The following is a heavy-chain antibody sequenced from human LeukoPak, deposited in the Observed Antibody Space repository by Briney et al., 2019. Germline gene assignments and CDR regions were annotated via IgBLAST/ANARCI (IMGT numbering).Heavy chain of an antibody. Sequence: GASVKVSCKVSGYTLTELSMHWVRQAPGKGLEWMGWINAGNGNTKYSQKFQGRVTITRDTSASTAYMELSSLRSEDTAVYYCARAIKYYYDSSGYTLDAFDIWGQGTMVTVSS. CDR2: INAGNGNT. CDR3: ARAIKYYYDSSGYTLDAFDI. D-gene: IGHD3-22*01. J-gene: IGHJ3*02. V-gene: IGHV1-3*01. CDR1: GYTLTELS.